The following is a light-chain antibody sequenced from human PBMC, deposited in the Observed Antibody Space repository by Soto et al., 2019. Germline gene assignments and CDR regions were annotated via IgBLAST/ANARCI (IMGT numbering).Light chain of an antibody. J-gene: IGKJ4*01. Sequence: EVVLTQSPGTLSLSPGERVTLSCRASLSVSSNYLAWYQHKPGQAPRLLIFGASNRATGIPDRFSGSGSGTDFTLTISGLEPEDFAVYYCQQYSGLTLTFGGGTKLDI. CDR1: LSVSSNY. CDR2: GAS. V-gene: IGKV3-20*01. CDR3: QQYSGLTLT.